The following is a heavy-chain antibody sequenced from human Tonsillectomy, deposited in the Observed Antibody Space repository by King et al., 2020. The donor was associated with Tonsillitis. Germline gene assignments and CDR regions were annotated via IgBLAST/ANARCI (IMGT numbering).Heavy chain of an antibody. CDR2: IYTSGST. J-gene: IGHJ6*03. V-gene: IGHV4-4*07. CDR3: ARVKGTTDYYYYYMDV. CDR1: TGSITSYY. D-gene: IGHD1-1*01. Sequence: QLQESGPGLVKPSETLSLTCTVSTGSITSYYWTWIRQPAGKGLEWIGRIYTSGSTNYNPSLKSRVTMSVDTSKSQFSLKLSSVTAADTAVYYCARVKGTTDYYYYYMDVWGKGTTVTVSS.